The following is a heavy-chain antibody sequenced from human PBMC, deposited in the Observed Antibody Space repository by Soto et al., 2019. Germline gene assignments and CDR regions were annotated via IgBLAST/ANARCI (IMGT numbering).Heavy chain of an antibody. D-gene: IGHD3-10*01. CDR3: AGDRMVRGVINPLTDYYGMGV. V-gene: IGHV1-3*01. Sequence: ASVKVSCKASGYTFTSYAMHWVLQAPVQRLERMGWINAGNGNTKYSQKFQGRVTITRDTSASTAYMELSSLRSEDTAVYYCAGDRMVRGVINPLTDYYGMGVCGEGTTVTVS. J-gene: IGHJ6*02. CDR1: GYTFTSYA. CDR2: INAGNGNT.